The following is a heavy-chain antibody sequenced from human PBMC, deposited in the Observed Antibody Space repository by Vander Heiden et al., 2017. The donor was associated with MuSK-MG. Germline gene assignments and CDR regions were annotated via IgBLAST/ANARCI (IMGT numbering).Heavy chain of an antibody. Sequence: QGQLQESGPGLVKPSEPLSLPCTVPGASVSSTSYYWGWIRQPPGKGLEWIGSVFYSGSSYYNPSLKSRVTISVDTSKNQFSLRLNSATAADTAVYYCARQGIAVAGYPTHAQQWGRGTLVTVAS. V-gene: IGHV4-39*01. CDR3: ARQGIAVAGYPTHAQQ. J-gene: IGHJ1*01. CDR2: VFYSGSS. D-gene: IGHD6-19*01. CDR1: GASVSSTSYY.